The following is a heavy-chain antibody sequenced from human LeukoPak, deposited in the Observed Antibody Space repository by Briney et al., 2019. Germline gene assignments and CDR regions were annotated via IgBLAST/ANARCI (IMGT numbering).Heavy chain of an antibody. Sequence: GGSLRLSCVASGFTFSSSWMNWVRQAPGKGLEWVANIKQDGSEKYYVDSVKGRFTISRDNAKNSLNLQMNSLRAEDTAVYFCADNLSRWGQGTLVTVSS. V-gene: IGHV3-7*01. CDR2: IKQDGSEK. J-gene: IGHJ4*02. CDR1: GFTFSSSW. D-gene: IGHD1-1*01. CDR3: ADNLSR.